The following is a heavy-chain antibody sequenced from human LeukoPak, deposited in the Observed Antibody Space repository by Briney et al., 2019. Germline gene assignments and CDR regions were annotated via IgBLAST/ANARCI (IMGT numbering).Heavy chain of an antibody. CDR3: ARDSAVCGGSCFLFDY. J-gene: IGHJ4*02. CDR1: GYTFTSYY. V-gene: IGHV1-46*01. CDR2: INPSGGST. Sequence: ASVKVSCTASGYTFTSYYMHWVRQAPGQGLEWMGIINPSGGSTSYAQKFQGRVAMTRDTSTSTVYMELSSLRSEDTAVYYCARDSAVCGGSCFLFDYWGEGALVTDSS. D-gene: IGHD2-15*01.